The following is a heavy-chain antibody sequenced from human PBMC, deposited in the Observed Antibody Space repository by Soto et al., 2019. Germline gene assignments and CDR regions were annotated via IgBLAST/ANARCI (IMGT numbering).Heavy chain of an antibody. V-gene: IGHV3-23*01. J-gene: IGHJ4*02. D-gene: IGHD5-18*01. Sequence: GSLRLSCAASGFTFSSYAMSWVRQAPGKGLEWVSAISGSGGSTYYADSVKGRFTISRDNSKNTLYLQMNSLRAEDTAVYYCAKDVGSGSYGFYYFDYWGQGTLVTVSS. CDR2: ISGSGGST. CDR3: AKDVGSGSYGFYYFDY. CDR1: GFTFSSYA.